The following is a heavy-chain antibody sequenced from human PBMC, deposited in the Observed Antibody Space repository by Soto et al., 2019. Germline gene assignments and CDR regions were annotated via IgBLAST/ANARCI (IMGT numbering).Heavy chain of an antibody. CDR2: IVVGSGNT. CDR1: GFTFTSSA. Sequence: SVKVSCKASGFTFTSSAVQWVRQARGQRLEWIGWIVVGSGNTNYAQKFQERVTITRDMSTSTAYMELSSLRSEDTAVYYCAASSWYLANSREYYYYGMDVWGQGTTVTVSS. V-gene: IGHV1-58*01. J-gene: IGHJ6*02. D-gene: IGHD6-13*01. CDR3: AASSWYLANSREYYYYGMDV.